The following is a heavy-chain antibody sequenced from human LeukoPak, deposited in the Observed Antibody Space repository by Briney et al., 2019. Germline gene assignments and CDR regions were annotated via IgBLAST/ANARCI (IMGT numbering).Heavy chain of an antibody. J-gene: IGHJ5*02. CDR3: AAEHEKVDYRSTWFDP. Sequence: GASVKVSCKVSGSTLTEISMHWVRQAPGKGLEWMGGFDPEDGETFYAQDFQGRVIMTEDTSTDTAYMELSSLRSEDTAVYYCAAEHEKVDYRSTWFDPWGQGTLVTVSS. CDR1: GSTLTEIS. V-gene: IGHV1-24*01. CDR2: FDPEDGET. D-gene: IGHD3-10*01.